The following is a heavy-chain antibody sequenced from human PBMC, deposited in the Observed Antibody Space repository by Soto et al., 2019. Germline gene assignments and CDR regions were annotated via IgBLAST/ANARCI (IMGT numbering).Heavy chain of an antibody. J-gene: IGHJ4*01. CDR1: GASFSGYS. CDR2: IEHSGST. D-gene: IGHD1-26*01. CDR3: ARVGAHPSDY. V-gene: IGHV4-34*01. Sequence: SETLSLTCAVHGASFSGYSWSWIRQPPGKGLEWIGDIEHSGSTNYNSSLRSRVTISLDTSKNHFSLKLNSVTAADTAVYYCARVGAHPSDYWGHGTLVTVSS.